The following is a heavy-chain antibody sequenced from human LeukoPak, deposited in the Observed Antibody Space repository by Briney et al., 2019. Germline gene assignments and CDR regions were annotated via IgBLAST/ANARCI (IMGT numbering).Heavy chain of an antibody. D-gene: IGHD1-26*01. J-gene: IGHJ4*02. CDR3: ARVDLVGATWPHFDY. CDR2: ISAYNGNT. CDR1: GYTFTSYG. Sequence: GASVTVSCKASGYTFTSYGISWVRQAPGQGLEWMGWISAYNGNTNYAQTLQGRVTMTTDTSTSTAYMELRSLRSDDTAVYYCARVDLVGATWPHFDYWGQGTLVTVSS. V-gene: IGHV1-18*01.